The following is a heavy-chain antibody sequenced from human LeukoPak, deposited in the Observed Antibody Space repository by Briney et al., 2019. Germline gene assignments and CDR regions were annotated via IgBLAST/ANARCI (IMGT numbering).Heavy chain of an antibody. V-gene: IGHV3-30*02. J-gene: IGHJ4*02. CDR3: AKGRGYGDYVPFEY. CDR1: GFTFSSYA. Sequence: PGGSLRLSCAASGFTFSSYAMHWVRQAPGKGLEWVAFIQFDGTYKFYADSVKTRFTISRDNSKNTLYLQMNSLRAEDTAVYYCAKGRGYGDYVPFEYWGQGSLVTVSS. D-gene: IGHD4-17*01. CDR2: IQFDGTYK.